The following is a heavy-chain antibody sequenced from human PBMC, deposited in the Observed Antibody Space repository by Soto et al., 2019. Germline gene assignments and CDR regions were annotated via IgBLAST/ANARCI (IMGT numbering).Heavy chain of an antibody. CDR2: IYPVDSDT. Sequence: GESLNISCKGSGYRFSSYWIGLVRQMPGKGLEWMGIIYPVDSDTRYSPSFQGQVTISADKSISTAYLQWSSLKASDTAMYYCASGDYRVLEFWGQEPLVTVSS. CDR1: GYRFSSYW. CDR3: ASGDYRVLEF. D-gene: IGHD4-4*01. J-gene: IGHJ4*02. V-gene: IGHV5-51*01.